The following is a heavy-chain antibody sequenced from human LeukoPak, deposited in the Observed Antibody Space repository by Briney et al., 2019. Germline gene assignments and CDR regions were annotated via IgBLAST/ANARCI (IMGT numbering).Heavy chain of an antibody. J-gene: IGHJ4*02. D-gene: IGHD1-1*01. CDR1: GFTFSSYG. CDR2: ISYDGSNK. CDR3: ATTSFPKLEPPPFDY. V-gene: IGHV3-30*03. Sequence: GGSLRLSCAASGFTFSSYGMHWVRQAPGKGLEWVAVISYDGSNKYYADSVKGRFTISRDNSKNTLYLQMNSLRAEDTAVYYCATTSFPKLEPPPFDYWGQGTLVTVSS.